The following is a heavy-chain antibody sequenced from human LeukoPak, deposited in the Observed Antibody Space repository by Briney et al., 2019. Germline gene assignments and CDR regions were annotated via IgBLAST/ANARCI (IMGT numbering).Heavy chain of an antibody. CDR2: ISYDGSNK. CDR1: GFTFSSYA. V-gene: IGHV3-30-3*01. CDR3: ARAAVVLLWFGYLDY. D-gene: IGHD3-10*01. J-gene: IGHJ4*02. Sequence: GGSLRLSCAASGFTFSSYAMHWVRQAPGKGLEWVAVISYDGSNKYYADSVKGRFTISRDNSKNTLYLQMNSLRAEDTAVYYCARAAVVLLWFGYLDYWGQGTLVTVSS.